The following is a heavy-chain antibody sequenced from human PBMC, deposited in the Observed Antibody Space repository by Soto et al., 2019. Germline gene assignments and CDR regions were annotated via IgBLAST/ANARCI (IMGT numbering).Heavy chain of an antibody. D-gene: IGHD6-19*01. Sequence: EVQLVESGGVVVQPGGSLRLSCAASGFNFDDYTMHWVRQAPGRGLEWVSLISWDGGNIYYGDSVKGRFTISRDNSKNSLYLQMNSLRTEDTALYYCVKDIRRAVARSYFFYYAMDVWGQGTTVIVSS. CDR2: ISWDGGNI. V-gene: IGHV3-43*01. J-gene: IGHJ6*02. CDR3: VKDIRRAVARSYFFYYAMDV. CDR1: GFNFDDYT.